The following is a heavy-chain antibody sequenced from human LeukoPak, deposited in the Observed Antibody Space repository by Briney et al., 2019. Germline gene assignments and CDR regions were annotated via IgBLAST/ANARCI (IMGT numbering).Heavy chain of an antibody. V-gene: IGHV1-69*04. CDR1: GGTFSSYA. D-gene: IGHD4-23*01. CDR3: ARDDGGNSEFEY. CDR2: IIPIFGIA. J-gene: IGHJ4*02. Sequence: SVKVSCKASGGTFSSYAISWVRQAPGQGLEWMGRIIPIFGIANYAQKFQGRVTITADKSTSTAYMELRSLRSEDTAVYYCARDDGGNSEFEYWGQGTLVTVSS.